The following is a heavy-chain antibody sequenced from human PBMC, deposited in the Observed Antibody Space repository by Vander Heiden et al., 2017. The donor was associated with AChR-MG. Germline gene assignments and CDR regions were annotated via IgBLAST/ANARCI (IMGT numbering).Heavy chain of an antibody. J-gene: IGHJ5*02. CDR3: ARDTVGATPNWFDP. CDR2: IYTSGST. D-gene: IGHD1-26*01. Sequence: QVQLQESGPGLVKPSETLSLTCPVSGGSISSYYGSWIRQPAGKGLEWIGRIYTSGSTNYNPSLKSRVTMSVDTSKNQFSLKLSSVTAADTAVYYCARDTVGATPNWFDPWGQGTLVTVSS. CDR1: GGSISSYY. V-gene: IGHV4-4*07.